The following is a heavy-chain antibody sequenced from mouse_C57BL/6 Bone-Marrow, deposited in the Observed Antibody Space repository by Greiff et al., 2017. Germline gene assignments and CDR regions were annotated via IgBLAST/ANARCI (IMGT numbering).Heavy chain of an antibody. D-gene: IGHD1-1*01. CDR2: INPNYGTT. CDR1: GYSFTDYN. J-gene: IGHJ4*01. V-gene: IGHV1-39*01. Sequence: QSGPELVKPGASVKISCKASGYSFTDYNMNWVKQSNGKSLEWIGVINPNYGTTSYNQKFKGKATLTVDQSSSTAYMQLNSLTSEDSAVYYCARCYYGSTYYYAMDYWGQGTSVTVSS. CDR3: ARCYYGSTYYYAMDY.